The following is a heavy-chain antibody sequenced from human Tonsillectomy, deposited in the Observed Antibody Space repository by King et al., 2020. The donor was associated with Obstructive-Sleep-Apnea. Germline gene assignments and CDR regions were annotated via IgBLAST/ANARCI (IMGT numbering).Heavy chain of an antibody. CDR3: ARVQSGTTSFDY. V-gene: IGHV7-4-1*01. D-gene: IGHD1-26*01. Sequence: VQLVESESELRRPGASVNVSCRASGYTFISNGINWVRQAPGQGLEWMGWINTKTGNPTYAQAFTGRIVFSLETSVTTAYLQIRSLQAEDTAVYFCARVQSGTTSFDYWGQGTLVTVSS. CDR1: GYTFISNG. J-gene: IGHJ4*02. CDR2: INTKTGNP.